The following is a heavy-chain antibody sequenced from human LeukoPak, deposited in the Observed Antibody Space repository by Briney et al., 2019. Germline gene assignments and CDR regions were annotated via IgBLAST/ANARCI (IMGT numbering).Heavy chain of an antibody. V-gene: IGHV1-69*06. CDR2: IIPIFGTA. CDR3: ASSRGYNSGYRALELPPSPID. J-gene: IGHJ4*02. D-gene: IGHD5-18*01. CDR1: GYTFTSYY. Sequence: SVKVSCKASGYTFTSYYMHWVRQAPGQGLEWMGGIIPIFGTANYAQKFQGRVTITADKSTSTAYMELSSLRAEDTAVYYCASSRGYNSGYRALELPPSPIDWGQGTLVTVSS.